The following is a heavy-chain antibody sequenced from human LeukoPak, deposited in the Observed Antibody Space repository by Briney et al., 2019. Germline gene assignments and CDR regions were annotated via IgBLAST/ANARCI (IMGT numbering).Heavy chain of an antibody. CDR1: GFSLSNARMG. J-gene: IGHJ4*02. V-gene: IGHV2-26*01. Sequence: SGPTLVNPTETLTLTCTVSGFSLSNARMGVSWIRQPPEKALEWLAHIFSNDEESYSTSLKSRLTISKDTSKSQVVLTMTNMDPVDTATYYCAGRFTPSLPFDYWGQGTLVTVSS. CDR3: AGRFTPSLPFDY. CDR2: IFSNDEE.